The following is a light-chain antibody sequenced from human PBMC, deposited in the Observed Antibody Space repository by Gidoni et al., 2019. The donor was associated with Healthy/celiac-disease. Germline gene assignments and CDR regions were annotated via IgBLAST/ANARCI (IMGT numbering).Light chain of an antibody. CDR3: QQSYSTPYT. CDR2: AAY. V-gene: IGKV1-39*01. J-gene: IGKJ2*01. CDR1: QSISSY. Sequence: DIQMTQSPSSLSASVGYRVTITCRESQSISSYLNWYQQKPGKAPNLLSYAAYSLQSGVQSRFSGSGSGTDFTLTISSLQPEDFATYYCQQSYSTPYTFGQGTKLEIK.